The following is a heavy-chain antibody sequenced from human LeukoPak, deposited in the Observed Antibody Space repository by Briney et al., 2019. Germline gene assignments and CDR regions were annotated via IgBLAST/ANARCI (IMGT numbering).Heavy chain of an antibody. CDR3: ARDSPYGSGSSPDY. CDR1: GFTFSRYS. D-gene: IGHD3-10*01. Sequence: GGSLRLSCAASGFTFSRYSMNWVRQAPGKGLEWVSSINRRSSWTYYADSVKGRFTISRDNANNSLYLQMNSLRAEDTAVYYCARDSPYGSGSSPDYWGQGTLVTSST. J-gene: IGHJ4*02. V-gene: IGHV3-21*01. CDR2: INRRSSWT.